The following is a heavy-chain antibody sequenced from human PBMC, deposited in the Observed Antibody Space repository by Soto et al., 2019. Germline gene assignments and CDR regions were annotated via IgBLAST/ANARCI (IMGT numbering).Heavy chain of an antibody. CDR3: ARGEYYYDSSGNFDY. Sequence: GSLRLSCAASGFTFSSYGMHWVRQAPGKGLEWVAVIWYDGSNKYYADSVKGRFTISRDNSKNTLYLQMNSLRAEDTAVYYCARGEYYYDSSGNFDYWGQGTLVTVSS. V-gene: IGHV3-33*01. J-gene: IGHJ4*02. CDR2: IWYDGSNK. D-gene: IGHD3-22*01. CDR1: GFTFSSYG.